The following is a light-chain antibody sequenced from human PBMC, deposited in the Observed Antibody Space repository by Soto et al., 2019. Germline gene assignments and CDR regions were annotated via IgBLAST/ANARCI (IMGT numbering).Light chain of an antibody. CDR2: GAS. J-gene: IGKJ1*01. CDR3: QQYGHSLWT. CDR1: QSVSGIH. Sequence: PRTLYLSPKERATLSCRASQSVSGIHLAWYQQRPGQAPRLLIYGASSRATGIPDRFSGSGSGTDFTLTISRLEPEDYAVYYCQQYGHSLWTVGQGLKVDIK. V-gene: IGKV3-20*01.